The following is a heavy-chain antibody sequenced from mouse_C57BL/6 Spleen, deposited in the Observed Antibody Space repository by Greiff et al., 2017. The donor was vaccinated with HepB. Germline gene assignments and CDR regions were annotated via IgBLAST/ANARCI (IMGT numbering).Heavy chain of an antibody. V-gene: IGHV15-2*01. D-gene: IGHD1-1*01. CDR2: ILPSIGRK. CDR1: DSEFFPFAY. Sequence: QVQLQQPGSELRSPGSSVKLSCKDFDSEFFPFAYMSWVRQKPGHGFEGIGGILPSIGRKIYGEKFEDNATLDADTLSNTAYLELNSLTSEDSAIYYGARMGDSSYWYFDVWGTGTTVTVSS. J-gene: IGHJ1*03. CDR3: ARMGDSSYWYFDV.